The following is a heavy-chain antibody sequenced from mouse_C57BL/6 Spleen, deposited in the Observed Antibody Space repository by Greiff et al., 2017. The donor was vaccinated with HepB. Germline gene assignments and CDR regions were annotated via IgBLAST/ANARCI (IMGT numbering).Heavy chain of an antibody. V-gene: IGHV1-76*01. CDR1: GYTFTDYY. D-gene: IGHD4-1*01. Sequence: QVQLKESGAELVRPGASVKLSCKASGYTFTDYYINWVKQRPGQGLEWIARIYPGSGNTSYNEKFKGKATLTAEKSSSTAYMQLSSLTSEDSAVYFCARSLHWEAMDYWGQGTAVTVS. CDR3: ARSLHWEAMDY. CDR2: IYPGSGNT. J-gene: IGHJ4*01.